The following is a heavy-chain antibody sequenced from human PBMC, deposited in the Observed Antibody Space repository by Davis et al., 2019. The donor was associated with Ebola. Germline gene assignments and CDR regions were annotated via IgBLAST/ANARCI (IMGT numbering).Heavy chain of an antibody. CDR1: GFTFGDYA. D-gene: IGHD3-22*01. V-gene: IGHV3-49*04. CDR3: TRVRTMIVVVNWFDP. J-gene: IGHJ5*02. CDR2: IRSKAYGGTT. Sequence: GESLKISCTASGFTFGDYAMSWVRQAPGKGLEWVGFIRSKAYGGTTEYAASVKGRFTISRDDSKSIAYLQMNSLKTEDTAVYYCTRVRTMIVVVNWFDPWGQGTLVTVSS.